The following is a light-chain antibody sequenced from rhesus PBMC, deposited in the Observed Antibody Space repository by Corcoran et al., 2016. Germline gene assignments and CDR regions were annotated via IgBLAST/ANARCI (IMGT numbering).Light chain of an antibody. J-gene: IGKJ1*01. Sequence: DIQMTQSPSSLSASVGDTVTITCRASQSISSWLDWYQQKPGKAPKLLIYKASRLQSGVPSRFSGSGSGTDFTLTISSLQPDDFATYSCLQYSSSSWTFGQGTKVETK. CDR3: LQYSSSSWT. CDR2: KAS. V-gene: IGKV1-22*01. CDR1: QSISSW.